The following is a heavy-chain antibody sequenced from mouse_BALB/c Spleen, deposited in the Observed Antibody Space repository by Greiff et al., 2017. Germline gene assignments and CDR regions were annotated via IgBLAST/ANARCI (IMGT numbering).Heavy chain of an antibody. CDR1: GYTFTSYY. J-gene: IGHJ4*01. CDR3: TTYYGSSYPAPYAMDY. V-gene: IGHV1S81*02. CDR2: INPSNGGT. Sequence: VQLQQPGAELVKPGASVKLSCKASGYTFTSYYMYWVKQRPGQGLEWIGGINPSNGGTNFNEKFKSKATLTVDKSSSTAYMQLSSLTSEDSAVYYCTTYYGSSYPAPYAMDYWGQGTSVTVSS. D-gene: IGHD1-1*01.